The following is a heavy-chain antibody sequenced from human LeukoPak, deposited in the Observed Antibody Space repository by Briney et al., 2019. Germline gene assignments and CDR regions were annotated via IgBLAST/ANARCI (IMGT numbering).Heavy chain of an antibody. Sequence: GGSLRLFCAASGFTFSNAWMSCVRQAPGKGLEWVGRIKSKTDGGTTDYAAPVKGKSTISRDDSKNTLYLQMNSLKTEHTAVYYYTTDPTEGYYYYGMDVWGQGTTVTVSS. CDR2: IKSKTDGGTT. CDR1: GFTFSNAW. CDR3: TTDPTEGYYYYGMDV. J-gene: IGHJ6*02. V-gene: IGHV3-15*01.